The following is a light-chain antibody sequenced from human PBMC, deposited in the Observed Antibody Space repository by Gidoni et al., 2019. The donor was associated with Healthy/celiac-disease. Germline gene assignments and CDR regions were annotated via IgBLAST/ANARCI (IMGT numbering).Light chain of an antibody. CDR3: QQYDKLPRT. CDR2: DAS. Sequence: DIQMTQSPSSLSASVGDRVTITCQPSQDISNYLNWYQQKPGKAPKLLIYDASNLETGVPSRFSGSGSGTDFTFTISSLQPEDIATYYCQQYDKLPRTFGQGTKVEIK. J-gene: IGKJ1*01. V-gene: IGKV1-33*01. CDR1: QDISNY.